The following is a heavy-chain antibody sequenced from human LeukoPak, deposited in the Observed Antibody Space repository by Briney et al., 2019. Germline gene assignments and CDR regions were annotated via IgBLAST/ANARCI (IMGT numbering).Heavy chain of an antibody. CDR3: ARETGIAYYGAGSYYYMDV. D-gene: IGHD3-10*01. J-gene: IGHJ6*03. CDR2: ISASGNT. CDR1: GGSISSYY. Sequence: SETLSLTCTVSGGSISSYYWSWIRQPPGKGLEWIGRISASGNTNYNSSLKSRLNISVDTSKNHFSLNLSSVTAADTAVYYCARETGIAYYGAGSYYYMDVWGKGTTVTISS. V-gene: IGHV4-4*08.